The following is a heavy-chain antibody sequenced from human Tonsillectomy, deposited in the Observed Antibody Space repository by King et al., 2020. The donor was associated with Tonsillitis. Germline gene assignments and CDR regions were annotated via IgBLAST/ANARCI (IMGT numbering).Heavy chain of an antibody. CDR3: AKELALTIFRYFDY. V-gene: IGHV3-9*01. CDR2: ISWNSVSI. Sequence: EVQLVESGGGLVQPGRSLRLSCAASGFTFDDYAMHWVRQAPGKGLEWVSGISWNSVSIGYADSVKGRFTISRDNAKNSRYLQMNSLRAEDTALYYCAKELALTIFRYFDYWGQGTLVTVSS. CDR1: GFTFDDYA. J-gene: IGHJ4*02. D-gene: IGHD3-3*01.